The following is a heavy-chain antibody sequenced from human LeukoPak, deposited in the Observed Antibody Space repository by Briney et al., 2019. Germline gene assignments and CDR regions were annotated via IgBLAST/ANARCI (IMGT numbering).Heavy chain of an antibody. CDR2: VDGGGGGT. D-gene: IGHD6-13*01. CDR1: GFTLSSYA. Sequence: GGSLRLSCAASGFTLSSYAMTWVRQAPGRGLEWVLSVDGGGGGTYYADSVKGRFTISRDNSKDTLYLQMNGLRAEDTAVYFCAKQSAGSAAWYSLHYDFWGQGTLVTVSS. CDR3: AKQSAGSAAWYSLHYDF. V-gene: IGHV3-23*01. J-gene: IGHJ4*02.